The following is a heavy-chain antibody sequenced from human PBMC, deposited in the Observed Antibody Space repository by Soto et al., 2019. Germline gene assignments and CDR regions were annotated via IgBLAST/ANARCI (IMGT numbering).Heavy chain of an antibody. CDR1: GGSMRNYF. D-gene: IGHD6-13*01. Sequence: SETLSLTCTASGGSMRNYFWTWIRQPPGKGLEWIGYIHYSGTTSFFPSYNPSLRSRVTISEDTSKNQFSLKLLSVANADTAVYFCAAGEASSRNLAPYYLDFWGQGTLVTVCS. J-gene: IGHJ4*02. V-gene: IGHV4-59*01. CDR2: IHYSGTT. CDR3: AAGEASSRNLAPYYLDF.